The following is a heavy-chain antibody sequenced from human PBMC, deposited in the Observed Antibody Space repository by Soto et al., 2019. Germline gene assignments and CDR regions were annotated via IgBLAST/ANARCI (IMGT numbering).Heavy chain of an antibody. CDR1: GFTFSDYY. CDR3: ARAFVNWSYYYGMDV. Sequence: PGGSLRLSCAASGFTFSDYYMSWIRQAPGKGLEWVSYISSSGSTIYYADSVKGRFTISRDNAKNSLYLQMNSLRAEDTAVYYCARAFVNWSYYYGMDVWGQGTTVTVSS. D-gene: IGHD1-20*01. J-gene: IGHJ6*02. V-gene: IGHV3-11*01. CDR2: ISSSGSTI.